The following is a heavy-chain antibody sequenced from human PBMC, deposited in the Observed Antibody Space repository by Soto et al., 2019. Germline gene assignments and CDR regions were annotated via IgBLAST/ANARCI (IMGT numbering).Heavy chain of an antibody. CDR2: IRSKAYGGTT. J-gene: IGHJ3*02. D-gene: IGHD6-13*01. CDR3: TRDPGYSSSWYFPAFDI. V-gene: IGHV3-49*05. CDR1: GFTFGDYA. Sequence: KPGGSLRLSCTASGFTFGDYAMSWFRQAPGKGLEWVGFIRSKAYGGTTEYAASVKGRFTISRDDSKSIAYLQMNSLKTEDTAVYYCTRDPGYSSSWYFPAFDIWGQGTMVTVSS.